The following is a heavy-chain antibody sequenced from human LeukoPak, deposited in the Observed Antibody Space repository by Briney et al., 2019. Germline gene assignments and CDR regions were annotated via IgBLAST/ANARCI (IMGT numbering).Heavy chain of an antibody. Sequence: KPSETLSLTCTVSGGSISSYYWSWIRQPPGKGLEWIGYIYYSGSTNCNPSLKSRVTISVDTSKNQFSLKLSSVAAADTAVYYCARVGRYGYNLEYFDYWGQGTLVTVSS. CDR2: IYYSGST. V-gene: IGHV4-59*01. J-gene: IGHJ4*02. CDR3: ARVGRYGYNLEYFDY. D-gene: IGHD5-24*01. CDR1: GGSISSYY.